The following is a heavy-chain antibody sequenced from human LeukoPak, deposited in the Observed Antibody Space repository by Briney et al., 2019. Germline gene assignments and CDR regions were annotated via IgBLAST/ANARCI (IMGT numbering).Heavy chain of an antibody. CDR1: GGSISSSSYY. CDR3: ARVQWLGLDY. V-gene: IGHV4-39*01. CDR2: IYCSGST. J-gene: IGHJ4*02. Sequence: LETLSLTCTVSGGSISSSSYYWGWIRQPPGKGLEWIGSIYCSGSTYYNPSLKSRVTISVDTSKNQFSLKLSSVTAADTAVYYCARVQWLGLDYWGQGTLVTVSS. D-gene: IGHD6-19*01.